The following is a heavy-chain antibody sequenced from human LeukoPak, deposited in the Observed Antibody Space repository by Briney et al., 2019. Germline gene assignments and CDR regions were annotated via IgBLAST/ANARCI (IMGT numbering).Heavy chain of an antibody. CDR1: GFIFSSYA. D-gene: IGHD6-6*01. CDR3: DPHDSSSHF. CDR2: ISSDGSNK. Sequence: PGRSLRLSCAASGFIFSSYAMHWVRQAPGKGLEWVAFISSDGSNKYYADSVKGRFPISRDNSKNTLYLQMNSLRDEDTAVYYCDPHDSSSHFWGQGTLVTVSS. V-gene: IGHV3-30-3*01. J-gene: IGHJ4*02.